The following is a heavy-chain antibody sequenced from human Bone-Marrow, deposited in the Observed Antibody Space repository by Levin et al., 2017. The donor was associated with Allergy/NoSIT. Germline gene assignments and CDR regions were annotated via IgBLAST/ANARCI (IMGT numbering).Heavy chain of an antibody. J-gene: IGHJ4*02. CDR1: GFTFNSYA. CDR2: ICGSGGST. Sequence: PGGSLRLSCAASGFTFNSYAMSWVRQAPGKGLEWVSTICGSGGSTHYADSVKGRFTISRDNSKNMVYLQMNSLRAEDTAVYHCAKVAPRQRGSGWYGRDDYWGQGTLVTVSS. D-gene: IGHD6-19*01. V-gene: IGHV3-23*01. CDR3: AKVAPRQRGSGWYGRDDY.